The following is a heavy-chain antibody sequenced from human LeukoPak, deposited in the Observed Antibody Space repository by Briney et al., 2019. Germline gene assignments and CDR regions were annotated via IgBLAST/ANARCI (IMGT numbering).Heavy chain of an antibody. V-gene: IGHV4-34*01. Sequence: PSETLSLTCAFYGGSFSGYYWSWIRQPPGKGLEWIGEINHSGSTNYNPSLKSRVTISVDTSKNQFSLQLSSVTAADTAVYYCARGYDILTGYTRSFDYWGQGTLVTVSS. CDR1: GGSFSGYY. J-gene: IGHJ4*02. CDR3: ARGYDILTGYTRSFDY. CDR2: INHSGST. D-gene: IGHD3-9*01.